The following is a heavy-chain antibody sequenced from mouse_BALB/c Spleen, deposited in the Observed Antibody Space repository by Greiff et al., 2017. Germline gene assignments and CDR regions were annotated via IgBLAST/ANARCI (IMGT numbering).Heavy chain of an antibody. V-gene: IGHV4-1*02. J-gene: IGHJ2*01. Sequence: EVKLMESGGGLVPPARSLSLTCSASGFAFSRYWMSWVRQAPGKGLEWIGEINTDSSTINSTPSLHDKFIIYRDYTKTMLYLQMSKLNAEETAYYYGARYMRGDDFDDWGQGTTLTVSA. CDR2: INTDSSTI. CDR3: ARYMRGDDFDD. CDR1: GFAFSRYW.